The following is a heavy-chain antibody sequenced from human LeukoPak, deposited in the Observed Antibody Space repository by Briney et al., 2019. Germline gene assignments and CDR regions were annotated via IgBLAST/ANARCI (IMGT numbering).Heavy chain of an antibody. CDR3: ARCGIAAAGRYYYYYMDV. V-gene: IGHV4-39*07. CDR1: GGSISSCTYS. Sequence: SETLSLTCTVSGGSISSCTYSWGWIRQPPGKGLEWIGSFSCSGSTYYNPSLKSRVTISVDTSKNQFSLKLSSVTAADTAVYYCARCGIAAAGRYYYYYMDVWGKGTTVTVSS. CDR2: FSCSGST. J-gene: IGHJ6*03. D-gene: IGHD6-13*01.